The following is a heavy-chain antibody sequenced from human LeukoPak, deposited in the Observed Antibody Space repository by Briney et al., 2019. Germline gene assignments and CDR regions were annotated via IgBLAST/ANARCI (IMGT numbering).Heavy chain of an antibody. CDR1: GGSISSSSYY. V-gene: IGHV4-61*01. CDR3: ARERLSSYYYDSSGYYSHFDY. Sequence: SETLSLTCTVSGGSISSSSYYWSWIRQPPGKGLEWIGYIYYSGSTNYNPSLKSRVTISVDTSKNQFSLKLSSVTAADTAVYYCARERLSSYYYDSSGYYSHFDYWGQGTLVTVSS. J-gene: IGHJ4*02. D-gene: IGHD3-22*01. CDR2: IYYSGST.